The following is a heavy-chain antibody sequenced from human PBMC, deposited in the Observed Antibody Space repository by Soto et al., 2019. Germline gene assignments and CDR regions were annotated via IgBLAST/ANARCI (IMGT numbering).Heavy chain of an antibody. CDR2: ISSSSSYI. CDR1: GFTFSSYS. J-gene: IGHJ4*02. Sequence: GGSLRLSCAASGFTFSSYSMNWVRQAPGKGLEWVSSISSSSSYIYYADSVKGRFTISRDNAKNSLYLQMNCLRAEDTAVYYCATSGGRITMVRGVIYFDYWGQGTLVTVSS. D-gene: IGHD3-10*01. CDR3: ATSGGRITMVRGVIYFDY. V-gene: IGHV3-21*01.